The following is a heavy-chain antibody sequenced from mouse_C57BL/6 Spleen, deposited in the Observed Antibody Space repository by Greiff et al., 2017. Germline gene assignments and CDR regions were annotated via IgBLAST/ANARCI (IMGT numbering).Heavy chain of an antibody. CDR2: FYPGSGSI. CDR3: ARHDGDAYHYFDY. Sequence: QVQLKESGAELVKPGASVKLSCKASGYTFTEYSIHWVKQRSGQGLEWIGRFYPGSGSIKYNEKFKDKATLTADKSSSTVYMELSRLTSEDSAVYYCARHDGDAYHYFDYWGQGTTLTVSS. CDR1: GYTFTEYS. J-gene: IGHJ2*01. V-gene: IGHV1-62-2*01.